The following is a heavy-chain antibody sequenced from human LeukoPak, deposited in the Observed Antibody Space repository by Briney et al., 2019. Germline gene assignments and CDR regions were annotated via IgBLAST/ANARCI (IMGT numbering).Heavy chain of an antibody. CDR3: ARDEYNGAGKLDY. CDR2: INPSGGST. D-gene: IGHD5-12*01. CDR1: GYTFTSYY. V-gene: IGHV1-46*01. J-gene: IGHJ4*02. Sequence: ASVKVSCKASGYTFTSYYMYWVRQAPGQGLEWRGIINPSGGSTSYAQKFQGRVTMTRDTSTSTVYMELSSLRSEDTAVYYCARDEYNGAGKLDYWGQGTLVTVSS.